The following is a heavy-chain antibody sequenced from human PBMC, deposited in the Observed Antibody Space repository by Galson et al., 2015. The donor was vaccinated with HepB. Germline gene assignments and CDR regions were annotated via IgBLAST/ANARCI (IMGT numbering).Heavy chain of an antibody. V-gene: IGHV3-48*01. Sequence: SLRLSCAASGFTFSSHSMNWVRQAPGKGLEWVSYISSSSNTIYYADSVKGRFTISRDNAKNSLYLQMSSLRAEDTAVYYCARGCINYGGNSCWFDPWGQGTLVTVSS. CDR1: GFTFSSHS. J-gene: IGHJ5*02. CDR3: ARGCINYGGNSCWFDP. D-gene: IGHD4-23*01. CDR2: ISSSSNTI.